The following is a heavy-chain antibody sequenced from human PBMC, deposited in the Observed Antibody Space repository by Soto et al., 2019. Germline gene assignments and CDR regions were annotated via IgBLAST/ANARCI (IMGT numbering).Heavy chain of an antibody. CDR1: GGSISSGGYY. Sequence: QVQLQESGPGLVKPSQTLSLTCTVSGGSISSGGYYWSWIRQHPGKGLEWIGYIYYSGSTYYNPSLKSRVTISVDTSKNQFALKLSSVTAADTAVYYCARELVVVAASWFDPWGQGTLVTVSS. D-gene: IGHD2-15*01. J-gene: IGHJ5*02. V-gene: IGHV4-31*03. CDR2: IYYSGST. CDR3: ARELVVVAASWFDP.